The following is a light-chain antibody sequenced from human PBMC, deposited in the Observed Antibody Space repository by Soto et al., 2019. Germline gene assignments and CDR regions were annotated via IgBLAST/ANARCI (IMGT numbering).Light chain of an antibody. J-gene: IGLJ3*02. CDR1: SSNIGSNT. CDR3: CSYAGSRTFV. V-gene: IGLV1-44*01. CDR2: SSN. Sequence: QSVLTQPPSASGTPGQRVTISCSGSSSNIGSNTVNWYQQRPGTAPKLLIYSSNQRPSGVPDRFSGSQSGTSASLAISGLQSEDEAHYHCCSYAGSRTFVFGGGTKLTVL.